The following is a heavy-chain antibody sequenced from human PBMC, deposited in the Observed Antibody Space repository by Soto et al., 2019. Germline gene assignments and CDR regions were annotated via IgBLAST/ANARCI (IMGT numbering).Heavy chain of an antibody. CDR1: GFTFSNAW. CDR3: TARITMVRKRVPVHVAVGAFDI. D-gene: IGHD3-10*01. V-gene: IGHV3-15*01. CDR2: IKSKTDGGTT. Sequence: GGSLRLSCAASGFTFSNAWMSWVRQAPGKGLEWVGRIKSKTDGGTTDYAAPVKGRFTISRDDSKNTLYLQMNSLKTEDTAVYYCTARITMVRKRVPVHVAVGAFDIWGQGTMVTVSS. J-gene: IGHJ3*02.